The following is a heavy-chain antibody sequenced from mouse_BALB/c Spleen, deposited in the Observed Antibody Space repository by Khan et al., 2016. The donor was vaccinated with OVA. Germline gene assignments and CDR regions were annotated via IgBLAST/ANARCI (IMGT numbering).Heavy chain of an antibody. J-gene: IGHJ3*01. Sequence: EVKVVESGGDLVKPGGSLKLSCAASGFTFSTYGMSWVRQTPDKRLEWVATISSGGSYTYYPDNVKGRFTISRDNAKNTLYLQMSSLKSEDTAMDYCARLAYYYNSEGFAYWGQGTLVTVSA. D-gene: IGHD1-1*01. V-gene: IGHV5-6*01. CDR2: ISSGGSYT. CDR3: ARLAYYYNSEGFAY. CDR1: GFTFSTYG.